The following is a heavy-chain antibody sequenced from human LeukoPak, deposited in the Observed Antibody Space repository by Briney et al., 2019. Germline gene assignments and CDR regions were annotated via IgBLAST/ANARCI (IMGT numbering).Heavy chain of an antibody. J-gene: IGHJ3*02. CDR1: GGSISSYY. CDR2: IYYSGST. D-gene: IGHD2-2*02. Sequence: SETLSLTCTVSGGSISSYYWSWIRQPPGKGLEWIGYIYYSGSTNYNPSLKSRVTISVDTSKNQFSLKLSSVTAADTAVYYCARAAFYCSSTSCYSTFDIWGQGTMVTVSS. CDR3: ARAAFYCSSTSCYSTFDI. V-gene: IGHV4-59*01.